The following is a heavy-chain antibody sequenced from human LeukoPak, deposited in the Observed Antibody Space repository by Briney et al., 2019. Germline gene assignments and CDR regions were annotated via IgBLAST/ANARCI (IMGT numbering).Heavy chain of an antibody. V-gene: IGHV4-34*01. Sequence: SETLSLTCAVYGGSFSGYYWSWIRQPPGKGLEWIGEINHSGSTNYNPSLKSRVIISVDTSKNQFSLKLSSVTAADTAVYYCARARRAGELRWYYYYYMDVWGKGTTVTVSS. CDR3: ARARRAGELRWYYYYYMDV. D-gene: IGHD1-7*01. CDR1: GGSFSGYY. CDR2: INHSGST. J-gene: IGHJ6*03.